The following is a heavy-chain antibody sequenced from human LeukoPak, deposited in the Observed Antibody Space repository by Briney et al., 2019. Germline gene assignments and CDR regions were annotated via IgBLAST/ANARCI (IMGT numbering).Heavy chain of an antibody. Sequence: PGGSLRLSCAASGFTFSSYSMNWVREAPGKGLEWVSSISSSSSYIYYADSVKGRFTISRDNAKISLYLQMNSLRAEDTAVYYCARDDAVGATTYWYFDLWGRGTLVTVSS. CDR2: ISSSSSYI. D-gene: IGHD1-26*01. CDR3: ARDDAVGATTYWYFDL. J-gene: IGHJ2*01. V-gene: IGHV3-21*01. CDR1: GFTFSSYS.